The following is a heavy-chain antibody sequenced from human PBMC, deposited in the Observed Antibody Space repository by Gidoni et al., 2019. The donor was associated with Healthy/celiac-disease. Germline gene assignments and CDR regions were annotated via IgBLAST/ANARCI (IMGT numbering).Heavy chain of an antibody. CDR3: TTDPRNWNDGAFDI. D-gene: IGHD1-1*01. CDR1: GFTFSNAW. J-gene: IGHJ3*02. Sequence: EVQLVESGGGLVKPGGSLRLSCAASGFTFSNAWMSWVRQAPGKGLEWVGRIKSKTDGGTTDYAAPVKGRFTISRDDSKNTLYLQMNSLKTEDTAVYYCTTDPRNWNDGAFDIWGQGTMVTVSS. CDR2: IKSKTDGGTT. V-gene: IGHV3-15*01.